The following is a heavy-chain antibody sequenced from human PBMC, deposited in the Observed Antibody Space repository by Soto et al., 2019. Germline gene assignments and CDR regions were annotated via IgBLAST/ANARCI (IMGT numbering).Heavy chain of an antibody. CDR3: AREGVAAPGRWSDSEYNWFDP. CDR1: GYTFTSYD. J-gene: IGHJ5*02. Sequence: ASVKVSCKASGYTFTSYDINWVRQAPGQGLEWMGWISAYNGNTNYAQKLQGRVTMTTDTSTSTAYMELRSLRSDDTAVYYCAREGVAAPGRWSDSEYNWFDPWGQGTLVTVSS. D-gene: IGHD6-19*01. V-gene: IGHV1-18*01. CDR2: ISAYNGNT.